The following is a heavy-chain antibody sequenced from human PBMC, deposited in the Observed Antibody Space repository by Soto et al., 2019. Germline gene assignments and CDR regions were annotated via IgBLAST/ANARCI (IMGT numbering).Heavy chain of an antibody. D-gene: IGHD3-22*01. CDR3: ARSRGSGLTNQPSRIRYYYYGMDV. V-gene: IGHV4-39*01. CDR2: ISYSGST. J-gene: IGHJ6*02. Sequence: SETLSLTCTVSGGSISSDSYYWGWIRQSPEKGLEWIASISYSGSTYYNPTLKSRLIISVDTSKNQFSLKLSSVTAADTAVYYCARSRGSGLTNQPSRIRYYYYGMDVWGQGTTVTVSS. CDR1: GGSISSDSYY.